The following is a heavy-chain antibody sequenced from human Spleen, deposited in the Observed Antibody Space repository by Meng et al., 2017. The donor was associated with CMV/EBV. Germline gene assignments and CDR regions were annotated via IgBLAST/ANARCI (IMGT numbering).Heavy chain of an antibody. D-gene: IGHD2-8*01. Sequence: GGSLRLSCAASGFTFSSYSMNWVRQAPGKGLEWVSSISSSSSYIYYEDSVKGRFTISRDNAKNSLYLQMNSLKTEYTAVYYCTTAGYCTNGVCQYYYGMDVWGQGTTVTVSS. CDR3: TTAGYCTNGVCQYYYGMDV. J-gene: IGHJ6*02. CDR2: ISSSSSYI. V-gene: IGHV3-21*03. CDR1: GFTFSSYS.